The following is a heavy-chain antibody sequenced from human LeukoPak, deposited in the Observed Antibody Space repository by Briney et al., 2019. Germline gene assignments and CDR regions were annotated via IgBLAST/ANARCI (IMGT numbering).Heavy chain of an antibody. Sequence: GASVKVSCKASGYTFTGYYMHWVRQAPGQGLEWMGWINPNSGGTNYAQKFQGRVTITRNTSISTAYMELSSLRSEDTAVYYCARERSVGGSLEYWGQGTLVTVSS. V-gene: IGHV1-2*02. CDR3: ARERSVGGSLEY. CDR2: INPNSGGT. D-gene: IGHD3-16*01. J-gene: IGHJ4*02. CDR1: GYTFTGYY.